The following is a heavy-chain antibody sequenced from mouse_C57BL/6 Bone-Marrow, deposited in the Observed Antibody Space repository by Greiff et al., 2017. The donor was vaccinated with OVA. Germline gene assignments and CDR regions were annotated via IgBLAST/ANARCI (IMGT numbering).Heavy chain of an antibody. CDR1: GYTFTSYW. D-gene: IGHD1-1*01. Sequence: VQLQQPGAELVKPGASVKLSCKASGYTFTSYWMHWVKQRPGQGLEWIGMIHPNSGSTNYNEKFKSKATLTVDKTSSTDYMQLSSLTSEDSAVYDSARLGYYYGSSYLYFDYWGQGTTLTVSS. J-gene: IGHJ2*01. CDR3: ARLGYYYGSSYLYFDY. V-gene: IGHV1-64*01. CDR2: IHPNSGST.